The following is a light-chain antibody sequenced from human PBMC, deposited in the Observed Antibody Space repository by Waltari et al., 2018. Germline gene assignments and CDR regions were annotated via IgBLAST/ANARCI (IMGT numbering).Light chain of an antibody. CDR3: SSYTRDSTVL. V-gene: IGLV2-14*03. CDR1: NTDVGTYDF. Sequence: QSALTQPASVSGSPGQSITISCTGTNTDVGTYDFFSWYQLPPGKVPKLIISEVSNRPSGVSDRFSGSKSGNTASLTISGLQGEDEAEYFCSSYTRDSTVLFGGGTKLSVL. CDR2: EVS. J-gene: IGLJ3*02.